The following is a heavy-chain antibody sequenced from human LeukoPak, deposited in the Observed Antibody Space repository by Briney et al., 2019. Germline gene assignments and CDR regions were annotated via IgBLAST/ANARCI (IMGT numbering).Heavy chain of an antibody. Sequence: SVKVSCKASGGTFSSYAISWVRQAPGQGLEWMGGIIPIFSTANYAQKFQGRVTITADESTSTAYMELSSLRSEDTAVYYCAREQLFGVVITNYFDYWGQGILVTVSS. V-gene: IGHV1-69*13. CDR1: GGTFSSYA. D-gene: IGHD3-3*01. CDR3: AREQLFGVVITNYFDY. J-gene: IGHJ4*02. CDR2: IIPIFSTA.